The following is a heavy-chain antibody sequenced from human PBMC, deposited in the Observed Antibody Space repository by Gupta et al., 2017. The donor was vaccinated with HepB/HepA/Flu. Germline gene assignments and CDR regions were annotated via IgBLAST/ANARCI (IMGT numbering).Heavy chain of an antibody. CDR2: IGSDMRP. CDR3: AKDLHFWSGMDV. CDR1: GFSFGGTA. D-gene: IGHD3-3*02. J-gene: IGHJ6*03. Sequence: EVQLLESGGGLVQPGGSLRLSCAVSGFSFGGTAMSWVRQAPGKGLEWVSGIGSDMRPHYTDSVRGRFTISRVNSENTMYLQMSSLRAEDTAVYYCAKDLHFWSGMDVWGKGTTVTVSS. V-gene: IGHV3-23*01.